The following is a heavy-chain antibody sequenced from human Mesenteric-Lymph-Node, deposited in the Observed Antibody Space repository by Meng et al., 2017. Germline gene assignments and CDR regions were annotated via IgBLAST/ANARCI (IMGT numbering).Heavy chain of an antibody. CDR2: INHSGST. CDR1: GGSFSGYY. V-gene: IGHV4-34*01. CDR3: ARLSEYSSSFDY. D-gene: IGHD6-6*01. Sequence: SETLSLTCAVYGGSFSGYYWSWIRQSPEKGLEWIGEINHSGSTDYNPSLKSRVTISVDTSKNQFSLKLSSVTAADTAVYYCARLSEYSSSFDYWGQGTLVTVSS. J-gene: IGHJ4*02.